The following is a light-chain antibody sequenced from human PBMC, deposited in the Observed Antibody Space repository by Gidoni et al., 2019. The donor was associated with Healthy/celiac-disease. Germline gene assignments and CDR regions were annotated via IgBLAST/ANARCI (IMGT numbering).Light chain of an antibody. Sequence: EIVLTQPPATLSLSPGERATLPCRASQSVSSYLAWYQQKPGQATRHLIYDASNRATGIPARFSSGRSGADFTLTISSLEPEDYAVYYCRQRSDWPQNTFGGGTKVEIK. J-gene: IGKJ4*01. CDR1: QSVSSY. CDR3: RQRSDWPQNT. CDR2: DAS. V-gene: IGKV3-11*01.